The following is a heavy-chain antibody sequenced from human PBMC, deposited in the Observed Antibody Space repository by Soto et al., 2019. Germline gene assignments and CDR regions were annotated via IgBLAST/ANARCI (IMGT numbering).Heavy chain of an antibody. CDR3: AKEIFAAAYAATSAFDL. Sequence: PGGAPRLSCAGSGFTFSSHAMGWLRQAPGTGPEWVAFVDGSGGDTSYADSVKGRFTISRDNSDNSLYLHMNSLRAEDTGRYFCAKEIFAAAYAATSAFDLWGRGTLVTVSS. J-gene: IGHJ4*02. CDR2: VDGSGGDT. CDR1: GFTFSSHA. D-gene: IGHD2-8*01. V-gene: IGHV3-23*01.